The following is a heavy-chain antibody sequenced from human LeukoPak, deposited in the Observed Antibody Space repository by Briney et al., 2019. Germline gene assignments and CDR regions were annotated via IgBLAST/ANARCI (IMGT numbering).Heavy chain of an antibody. J-gene: IGHJ4*02. CDR2: IYYSGST. V-gene: IGHV4-59*01. D-gene: IGHD2-8*01. CDR1: GGSISSYY. Sequence: SETLSLTCTVSGGSISSYYWSWIRQPPGKRLEWIGYIYYSGSTNYNPSLKSRVTISVDTSKNQFSLKLSSVTAADTAVYYCARDPADGYFDYWGQGTLVTVSS. CDR3: ARDPADGYFDY.